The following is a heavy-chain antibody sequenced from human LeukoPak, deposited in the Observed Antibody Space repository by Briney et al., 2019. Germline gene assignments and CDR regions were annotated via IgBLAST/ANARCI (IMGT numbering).Heavy chain of an antibody. CDR1: GNTFTGHY. J-gene: IGHJ3*02. D-gene: IGHD5-24*01. Sequence: GASVKVSCKVSGNTFTGHYMHWVRQAPGQGLEWVGWSNPESGGAKYAQKFQGRVTMTRDTSISTAYMDLSRLRSDDTAVYYCASVSWLQFGDDALDIWGQGTMVTVSS. V-gene: IGHV1-2*02. CDR2: SNPESGGA. CDR3: ASVSWLQFGDDALDI.